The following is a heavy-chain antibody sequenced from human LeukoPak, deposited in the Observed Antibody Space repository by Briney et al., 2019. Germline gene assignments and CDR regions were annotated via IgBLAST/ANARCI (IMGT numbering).Heavy chain of an antibody. V-gene: IGHV4-61*01. CDR2: VYYSGST. Sequence: PSETLSLTCTVSGGSVSSGSYYWSWIRQPPGKGLEWIAYVYYSGSTNYNPSLKSRVTISLDTSKNQFSLRLSSVTAADTAVYYCARETRLHSGSYSNGAFDIWGQGTMVTVSS. CDR3: ARETRLHSGSYSNGAFDI. J-gene: IGHJ3*02. D-gene: IGHD1-26*01. CDR1: GGSVSSGSYY.